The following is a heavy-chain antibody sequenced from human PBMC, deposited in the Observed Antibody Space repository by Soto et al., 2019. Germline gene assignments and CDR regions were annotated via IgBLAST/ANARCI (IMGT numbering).Heavy chain of an antibody. CDR3: ARHRGATPPYYYYGMDV. D-gene: IGHD1-26*01. CDR1: GYSFTSYW. J-gene: IGHJ6*02. V-gene: IGHV5-10-1*01. Sequence: XXSLKLCWKGSGYSFTSYWISWVRQMPGKGLEWMGRIDPSDSYTNYSPSFQGHVTISADKSISTAYLQWSSLKASDPAMYYCARHRGATPPYYYYGMDVWGQGTTVTVSS. CDR2: IDPSDSYT.